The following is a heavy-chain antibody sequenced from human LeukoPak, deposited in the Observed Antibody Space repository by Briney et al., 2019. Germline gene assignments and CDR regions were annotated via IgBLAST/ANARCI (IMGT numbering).Heavy chain of an antibody. CDR3: AKGLSSGHYYFDY. D-gene: IGHD3-22*01. Sequence: PGGSLRLSCAASGFTFSSYAMSWVRQAPGKGLEWVSAISGSGGSTYYADSVKGQFTISRDNSKNTLYLQMDSLRAEDTAVYYCAKGLSSGHYYFDYWGQGTLVTVSS. CDR1: GFTFSSYA. J-gene: IGHJ4*02. V-gene: IGHV3-23*01. CDR2: ISGSGGST.